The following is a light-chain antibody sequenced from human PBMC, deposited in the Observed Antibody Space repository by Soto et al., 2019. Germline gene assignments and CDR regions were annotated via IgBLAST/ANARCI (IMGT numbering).Light chain of an antibody. CDR2: DAS. CDR1: QSVSSTY. V-gene: IGKV3-20*01. Sequence: EIVLTQSPATLSLSPGERATLCWRGSQSVSSTYLAWYQQKPGQAPRLLIYDASTRATGIPDRFSGSGSGTDFTLTISRLEPEDYAVYYCQQYGSSPGLFTFGPGTKVDIK. J-gene: IGKJ3*01. CDR3: QQYGSSPGLFT.